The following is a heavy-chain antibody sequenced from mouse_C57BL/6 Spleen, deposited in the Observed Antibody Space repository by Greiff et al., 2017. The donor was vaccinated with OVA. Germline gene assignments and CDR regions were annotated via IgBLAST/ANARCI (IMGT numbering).Heavy chain of an antibody. CDR1: GYTFTNYW. J-gene: IGHJ4*01. Sequence: QVHVKQSGAELVRPGTSVKMSCKASGYTFTNYWIGWAKQRPGHGLEWIGDIYPGGGYTNYNEKFKGKATLTADKSSSTAYMQFSSLTSEDSAIYYCARQLYYAMDYWGQGTSVTVSS. CDR3: ARQLYYAMDY. V-gene: IGHV1-63*01. CDR2: IYPGGGYT. D-gene: IGHD3-1*01.